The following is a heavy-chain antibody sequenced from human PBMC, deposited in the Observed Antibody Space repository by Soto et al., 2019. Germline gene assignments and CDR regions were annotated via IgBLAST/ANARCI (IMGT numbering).Heavy chain of an antibody. CDR3: AKDRRAGGNSAFYFDF. V-gene: IGHV3-23*01. Sequence: GGSLRLSCAASGFKFSNYAMSWVRQAPGKGLEWVSLISATGGGTYYADSVKGRFTISRDNSHNTLYLQVHSLTAEDTAVYYCAKDRRAGGNSAFYFDFWGQAAQVTVSS. J-gene: IGHJ4*02. CDR1: GFKFSNYA. D-gene: IGHD3-16*01. CDR2: ISATGGGT.